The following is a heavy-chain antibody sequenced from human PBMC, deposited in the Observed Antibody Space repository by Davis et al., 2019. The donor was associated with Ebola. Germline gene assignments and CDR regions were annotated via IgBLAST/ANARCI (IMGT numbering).Heavy chain of an antibody. CDR3: ASQRRIAARAGGWFDP. CDR1: GAPFSGHY. D-gene: IGHD6-6*01. V-gene: IGHV4-34*01. Sequence: SETLSPTFAVHGAPFSGHYWSWIRQPPGKGLKWIGEINPSGSTNYNPSLKRRVTMSVDVSNNQFSLKLSSVTAADTAVYYCASQRRIAARAGGWFDPWGQGTLVTVSS. J-gene: IGHJ5*02. CDR2: INPSGST.